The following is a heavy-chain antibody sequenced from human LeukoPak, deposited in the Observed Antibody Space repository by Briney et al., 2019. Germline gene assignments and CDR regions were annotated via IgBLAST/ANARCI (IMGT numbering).Heavy chain of an antibody. CDR2: IKEDRSGK. Sequence: VGSLRVSRAASGFTFRTNWTCWVAPALGKVLEWVANIKEDRSGKYYVDSVRGRFTISRDNAKNSLYLQMNSLRVDDTAVYYCSRAEDYWGQGALVTVSS. J-gene: IGHJ4*02. CDR1: GFTFRTNW. V-gene: IGHV3-7*04. CDR3: SRAEDY.